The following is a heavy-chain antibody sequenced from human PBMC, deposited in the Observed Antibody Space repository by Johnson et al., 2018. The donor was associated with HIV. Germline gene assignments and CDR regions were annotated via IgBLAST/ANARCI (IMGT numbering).Heavy chain of an antibody. CDR3: VRDIAFDI. V-gene: IGHV3-33*08. Sequence: QVQLVESGGGVVQPGGSLRLSCAVSGFTFSSTYMTWVRQAPGKGLQWVAVIWYDGSNKYYADSVKGRFTISRDNSKNTLFLQVNSLRAEDTAMYYCVRDIAFDIWGQGTMVTVSS. J-gene: IGHJ3*02. CDR2: IWYDGSNK. CDR1: GFTFSSTY.